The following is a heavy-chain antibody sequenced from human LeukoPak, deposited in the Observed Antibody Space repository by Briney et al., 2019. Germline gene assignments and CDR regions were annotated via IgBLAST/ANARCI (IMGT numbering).Heavy chain of an antibody. CDR2: ISAYNGNT. CDR3: ARYDSSGYLPDY. J-gene: IGHJ4*02. Sequence: ASVKVSCTASGYTFTSYGISWVRQAPGQGLEWMGWISAYNGNTNYAQKLQGRVTMTTDTSTSTAYMELRSLRSDDTAVYYCARYDSSGYLPDYWGQGTLVTVSS. CDR1: GYTFTSYG. V-gene: IGHV1-18*01. D-gene: IGHD3-22*01.